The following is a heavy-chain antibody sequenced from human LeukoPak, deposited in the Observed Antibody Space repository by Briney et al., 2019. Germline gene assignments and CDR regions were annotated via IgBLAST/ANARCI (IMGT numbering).Heavy chain of an antibody. CDR1: GFIFSSYW. J-gene: IGHJ4*02. V-gene: IGHV3-7*01. D-gene: IGHD3-16*02. CDR3: ARADYDYVWGSYRQYYFDY. Sequence: AGGSLRLSCAASGFIFSSYWMAWVRQAPGKGLEWVANIKQDGSEKYYVDSVKGRFTISRDNAKNSLYLQMNSLRAEDTAVYYCARADYDYVWGSYRQYYFDYWGQGTLVTVSS. CDR2: IKQDGSEK.